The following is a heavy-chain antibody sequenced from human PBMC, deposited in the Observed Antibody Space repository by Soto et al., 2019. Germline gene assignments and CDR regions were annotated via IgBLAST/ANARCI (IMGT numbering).Heavy chain of an antibody. CDR1: GYSFTSYW. D-gene: IGHD3-3*01. CDR3: ARSRGRVFGRKYYGMDV. V-gene: IGHV5-51*01. J-gene: IGHJ6*02. Sequence: GESLKISCKGSGYSFTSYWIGWVRQMPGKGLEWMGIIYPGDSDTRYSPSFQGQVTISADKSISTAYLQWSSLKASDTAMYYCARSRGRVFGRKYYGMDVWGQGTTVTVSS. CDR2: IYPGDSDT.